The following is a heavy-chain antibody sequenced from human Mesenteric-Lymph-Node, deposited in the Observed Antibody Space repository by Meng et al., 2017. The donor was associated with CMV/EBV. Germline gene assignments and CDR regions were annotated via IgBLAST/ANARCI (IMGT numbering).Heavy chain of an antibody. CDR1: GDTFSRYT. D-gene: IGHD6-6*01. J-gene: IGHJ6*02. CDR2: INPSGGST. CDR3: ARWSSSNYYYGMDV. V-gene: IGHV1-46*01. Sequence: ASVKVSCKASGDTFSRYTISWVRQAPGQGLEWMGIINPSGGSTSYAQKFQGRVTMTRDTSTSTVYMELSSLRSEDTAVYYCARWSSSNYYYGMDVWGQGTTVTVSS.